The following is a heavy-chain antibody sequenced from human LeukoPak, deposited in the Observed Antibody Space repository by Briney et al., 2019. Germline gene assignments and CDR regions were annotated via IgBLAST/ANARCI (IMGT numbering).Heavy chain of an antibody. CDR2: ITYSGST. CDR3: ARQGVGATDC. CDR1: GGSISSSTYY. J-gene: IGHJ4*02. D-gene: IGHD1-26*01. Sequence: SETLSLTCTVSGGSISSSTYYWAWIRQSPGKGLEWIGSITYSGSTYYNPSLESRVTISVDTSKKQFSLRLLSVTAVDTAVYYCARQGVGATDCWGQGTLVTVSS. V-gene: IGHV4-39*01.